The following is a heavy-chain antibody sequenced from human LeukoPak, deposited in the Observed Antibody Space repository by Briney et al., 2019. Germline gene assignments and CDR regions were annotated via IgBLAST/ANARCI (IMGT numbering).Heavy chain of an antibody. D-gene: IGHD6-13*01. CDR1: GGSISSYY. V-gene: IGHV4-59*08. CDR2: IYYSGGT. CDR3: ARQPGYSSSWYDY. J-gene: IGHJ4*02. Sequence: SETLSLTCTVSGGSISSYYWSWIRQPPGKGLEWIGYIYYSGGTNYNPSLKSRVTISVDTSKNQFSLKLSSVTAADTAVYYCARQPGYSSSWYDYWGQGTLVTVSS.